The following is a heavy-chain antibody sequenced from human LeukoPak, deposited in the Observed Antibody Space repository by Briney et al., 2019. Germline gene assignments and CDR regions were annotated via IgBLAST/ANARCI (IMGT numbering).Heavy chain of an antibody. D-gene: IGHD1-26*01. CDR2: IKQDGSEK. Sequence: GGSLRLSCAASGFTFSSYWMSWVRQAPGKGLEWVANIKQDGSEKYYVDSVKGRFTISRDNAENSLYLQMNSLRAEDTAVYYCAREGSGSYPAFDYWGQGTLVTVSS. V-gene: IGHV3-7*01. J-gene: IGHJ4*02. CDR3: AREGSGSYPAFDY. CDR1: GFTFSSYW.